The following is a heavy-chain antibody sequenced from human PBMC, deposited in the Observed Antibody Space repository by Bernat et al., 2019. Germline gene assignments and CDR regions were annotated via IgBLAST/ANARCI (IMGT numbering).Heavy chain of an antibody. V-gene: IGHV3-30*18. CDR3: AKGNFDRPLDY. CDR2: ISYDGSNK. D-gene: IGHD3-9*01. Sequence: QVQLVESGGGVVQPGRSLRLSCAASGFTVSSYGMHWVRQAPGKGLEWVAVISYDGSNKYYADSVKGRFTISRDNSKNTLYLQMNSLRAEDTAVYYCAKGNFDRPLDYWGQGTLVTVSS. J-gene: IGHJ4*02. CDR1: GFTVSSYG.